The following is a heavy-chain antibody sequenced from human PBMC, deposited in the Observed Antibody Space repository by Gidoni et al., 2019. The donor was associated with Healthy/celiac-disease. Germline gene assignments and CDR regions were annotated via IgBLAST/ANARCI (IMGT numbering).Heavy chain of an antibody. CDR3: ARGTDYGSGSYYSFPFDP. CDR1: GYTFTGYY. D-gene: IGHD3-10*01. V-gene: IGHV1-2*02. CDR2: INPNSGGT. Sequence: QVQLVQSGAEVKKPGASVKVACKASGYTFTGYYMHWVRQAPGQGLEWMGWINPNSGGTNYAQKFQGRVTMTRDTSISTAYMELSRLRSDDTAVYYCARGTDYGSGSYYSFPFDPWGQGTLVTVSS. J-gene: IGHJ5*02.